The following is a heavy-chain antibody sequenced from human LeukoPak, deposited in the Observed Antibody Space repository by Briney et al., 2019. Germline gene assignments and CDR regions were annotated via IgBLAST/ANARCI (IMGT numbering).Heavy chain of an antibody. J-gene: IGHJ4*02. Sequence: PGGSLRLSCAASGFPFSSYEMHWVRQAPGKGLEWVSYMSSSGDIIYYADSVEGRFAISRDNAKNPLYLQMDSLRAEDTATYYCARDDGGRHTSSLDYWGQGTLVAVSS. CDR1: GFPFSSYE. CDR2: MSSSGDII. V-gene: IGHV3-48*03. D-gene: IGHD6-6*01. CDR3: ARDDGGRHTSSLDY.